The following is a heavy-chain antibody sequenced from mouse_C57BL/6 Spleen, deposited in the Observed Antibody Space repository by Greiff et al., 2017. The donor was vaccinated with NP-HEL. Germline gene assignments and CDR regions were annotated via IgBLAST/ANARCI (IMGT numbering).Heavy chain of an antibody. CDR2: ISDGGSYT. J-gene: IGHJ3*01. D-gene: IGHD4-1*01. CDR1: GFTFSSYA. Sequence: EVQGVESGGGLVKPGGSLKLSCAASGFTFSSYAMSWVRQTPEKRLEWVATISDGGSYTYYPDNVKGRFTISRDHAKNNLYLQMSHLKSEETAMYYCARGGRTGTRIAYWGKGTLVTVSA. CDR3: ARGGRTGTRIAY. V-gene: IGHV5-4*01.